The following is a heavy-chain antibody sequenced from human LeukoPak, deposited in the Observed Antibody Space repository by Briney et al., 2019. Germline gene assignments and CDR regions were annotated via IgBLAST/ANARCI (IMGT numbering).Heavy chain of an antibody. CDR2: IKSKTDGGTT. V-gene: IGHV3-15*01. Sequence: TPGGSLRLSCAASGFTFSNAWMSWVRQAPGKGLEWVGRIKSKTDGGTTDYAAPVKGRFTISRDDSKNTLYLQMNSLKTEDTAVYYCTTASGVELSPGYYYYGMDVWGQGTTVTVSS. CDR1: GFTFSNAW. J-gene: IGHJ6*02. D-gene: IGHD1-7*01. CDR3: TTASGVELSPGYYYYGMDV.